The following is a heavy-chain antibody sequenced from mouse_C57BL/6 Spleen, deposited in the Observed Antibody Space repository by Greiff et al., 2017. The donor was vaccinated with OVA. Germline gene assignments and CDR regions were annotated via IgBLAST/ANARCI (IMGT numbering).Heavy chain of an antibody. D-gene: IGHD1-1*01. CDR1: GYTFTSYG. J-gene: IGHJ1*03. Sequence: VQLQQSGAELARPGASVKLSCKASGYTFTSYGISWVKQRTGQGLEWIGEIYPRSGNTYYNEKFKGKATLTADKSSSTAYMELRSLTSEDSAVYFCAREGITTVVEDWYFDVWGTGTTVTVSS. CDR3: AREGITTVVEDWYFDV. CDR2: IYPRSGNT. V-gene: IGHV1-81*01.